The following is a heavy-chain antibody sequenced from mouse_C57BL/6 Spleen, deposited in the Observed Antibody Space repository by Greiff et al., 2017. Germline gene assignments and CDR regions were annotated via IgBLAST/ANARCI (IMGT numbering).Heavy chain of an antibody. CDR3: ATRITTVVALYWYFDV. CDR1: GYTFTDYN. D-gene: IGHD1-1*01. J-gene: IGHJ1*03. CDR2: INPNNGGT. V-gene: IGHV1-18*01. Sequence: EVKLVESGPELVKPGASVKIPCKASGYTFTDYNMDWVKQSHGKSLEWIGDINPNNGGTIYNQKFKGKATLTVDKSSSTAYMELRSLTSEDTAVYYCATRITTVVALYWYFDVWGTGTTVTVSS.